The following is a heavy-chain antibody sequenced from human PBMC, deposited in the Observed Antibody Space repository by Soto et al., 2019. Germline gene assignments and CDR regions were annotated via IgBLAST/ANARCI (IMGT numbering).Heavy chain of an antibody. J-gene: IGHJ4*02. D-gene: IGHD1-7*01. CDR1: GFTFSSYW. CDR2: IKGDVSEK. Sequence: GGSLRLSCAASGFTFSSYWMSWVRQAPGKGLEWVANIKGDVSEKYYVDSVKGRFTISRDNAENSLYLQMNILRAEDTAVYYCVKGGTNFAYWGQGIMVTGSS. CDR3: VKGGTNFAY. V-gene: IGHV3-7*03.